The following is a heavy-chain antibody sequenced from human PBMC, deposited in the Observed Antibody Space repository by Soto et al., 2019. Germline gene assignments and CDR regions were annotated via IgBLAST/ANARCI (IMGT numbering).Heavy chain of an antibody. V-gene: IGHV1-18*01. CDR2: ISAYHVNT. Sequence: QVQLVQSGAEVKKPGASVKVSCKASGYTFTNYGISWVRQAPGQGLEWMGWISAYHVNTYYAQNHQGRDTMTTYTSTSTADMELRGWRTYDTAVYYCGGDVLEVVVHVPFDYWGQGTLVSVSS. J-gene: IGHJ4*02. D-gene: IGHD3-22*01. CDR1: GYTFTNYG. CDR3: GGDVLEVVVHVPFDY.